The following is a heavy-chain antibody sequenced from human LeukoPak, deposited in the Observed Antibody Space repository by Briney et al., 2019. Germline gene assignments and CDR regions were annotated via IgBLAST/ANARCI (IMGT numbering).Heavy chain of an antibody. V-gene: IGHV4-34*01. CDR2: IDHSGST. D-gene: IGHD2-15*01. CDR1: GGSFSGYY. Sequence: SETLSLTYAVYGGSFSGYYWSWIRQPPGMGLEWIGEIDHSGSTNYNPPLKSRVTISVDTSKNQFSLKLSSVTAADTAVYYCARVRRYCSGGSCYRNFDYWGQGTLVTVSS. J-gene: IGHJ4*02. CDR3: ARVRRYCSGGSCYRNFDY.